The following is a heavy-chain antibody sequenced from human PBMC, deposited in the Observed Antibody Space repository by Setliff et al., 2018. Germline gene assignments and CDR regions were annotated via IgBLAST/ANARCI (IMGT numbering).Heavy chain of an antibody. CDR1: GYTFSNYG. Sequence: ASVKVSCKASGYTFSNYGITWVRQAPGQGLEWMGWISAYSGNTKYAPKFQGRVIMTTDTSTTTAYMELRSLRSDDTAIYCCSRLVRFCTRTSCQRLSGDDYWGQGTLVTVSS. J-gene: IGHJ4*02. V-gene: IGHV1-18*01. CDR3: SRLVRFCTRTSCQRLSGDDY. D-gene: IGHD2-2*01. CDR2: ISAYSGNT.